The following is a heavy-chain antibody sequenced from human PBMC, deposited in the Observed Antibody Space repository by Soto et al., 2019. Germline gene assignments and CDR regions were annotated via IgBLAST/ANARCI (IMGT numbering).Heavy chain of an antibody. Sequence: SETLSLTCTVSGGSISSGGYYWSWIRQHPGKGLEWIGYIYYSGSTYYNPSLKSRVTISVDTSKNQFSLKLSSVTAADTAVYYCARDDFLNNDAFDIWGQGTTVTVSS. CDR3: ARDDFLNNDAFDI. J-gene: IGHJ3*02. CDR1: GGSISSGGYY. D-gene: IGHD2-21*02. V-gene: IGHV4-31*03. CDR2: IYYSGST.